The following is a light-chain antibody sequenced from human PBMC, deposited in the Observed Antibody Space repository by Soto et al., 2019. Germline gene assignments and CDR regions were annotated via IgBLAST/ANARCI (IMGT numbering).Light chain of an antibody. J-gene: IGKJ1*01. CDR2: GAS. Sequence: EIVLTQSPGTLSLSPGERATLSCRASQSVSSSYLAWYQQKPGQAPRLLIYGASSRATGIPDRFSGSGSGTDFTLTISRLXPEXXXVYYCQQYGSSPRTFGQGTKVEIK. CDR1: QSVSSSY. CDR3: QQYGSSPRT. V-gene: IGKV3-20*01.